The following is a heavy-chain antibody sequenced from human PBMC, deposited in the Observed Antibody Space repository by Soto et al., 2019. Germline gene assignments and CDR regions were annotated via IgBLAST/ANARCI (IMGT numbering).Heavy chain of an antibody. V-gene: IGHV3-9*01. D-gene: IGHD6-19*01. Sequence: GGSLRLSCVASGFTFNDYGMQWVRQAPGKGLEWVSGISWNSGSIGYADSVKGRFTISRDNAKNSLYLQMNSLRTEDTALYYCAKDQEPWLILDAFDIWGQGTMVTVSS. CDR1: GFTFNDYG. CDR3: AKDQEPWLILDAFDI. CDR2: ISWNSGSI. J-gene: IGHJ3*02.